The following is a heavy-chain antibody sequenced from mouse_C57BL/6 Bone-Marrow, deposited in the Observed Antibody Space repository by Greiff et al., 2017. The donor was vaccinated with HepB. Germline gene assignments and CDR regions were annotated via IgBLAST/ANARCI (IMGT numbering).Heavy chain of an antibody. CDR3: MVTSSAWFAY. D-gene: IGHD2-2*01. V-gene: IGHV1-69*01. CDR1: GYTFTSYW. CDR2: IDPSDSYT. J-gene: IGHJ3*01. Sequence: VQLQQPGAELVMPGASVKLSCKASGYTFTSYWMHWVKQRPGQGLEWIGEIDPSDSYTNYNQKFKGKSTLTLDKSSSTAYMQLSSLTSEDSAVYYCMVTSSAWFAYWGQGTLVTVSA.